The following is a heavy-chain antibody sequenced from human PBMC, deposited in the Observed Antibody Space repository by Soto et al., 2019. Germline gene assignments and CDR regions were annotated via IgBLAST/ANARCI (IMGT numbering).Heavy chain of an antibody. V-gene: IGHV3-53*01. CDR3: AREPPYPSYCSSTSCYGDYFDY. CDR2: IYGGGTT. Sequence: GGSLRLSCAASGFAVSSKYMTWVRQAPGKGLEWVSVIYGGGTTYYADSVKGRFTISRDNSKNTLYLQMNSLRAEDTAVYYCAREPPYPSYCSSTSCYGDYFDYWGQGTLVTVSS. J-gene: IGHJ4*02. D-gene: IGHD2-2*01. CDR1: GFAVSSKY.